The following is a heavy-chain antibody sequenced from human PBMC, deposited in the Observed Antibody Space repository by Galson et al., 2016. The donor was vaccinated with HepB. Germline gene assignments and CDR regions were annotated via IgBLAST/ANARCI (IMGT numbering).Heavy chain of an antibody. CDR2: VHNSGTT. V-gene: IGHV4-39*01. CDR1: GVSISSRSHY. CDR3: ARQARYNNWFDP. J-gene: IGHJ5*02. Sequence: SETLSLTCTVSGVSISSRSHYWGWIRQSPGKGLEWIGTVHNSGTTYFNPSLKNRVTISVDTSKNQFSLKLTSVTATDTAAFYCARQARYNNWFDPWGQGTLVTVSS. D-gene: IGHD5-18*01.